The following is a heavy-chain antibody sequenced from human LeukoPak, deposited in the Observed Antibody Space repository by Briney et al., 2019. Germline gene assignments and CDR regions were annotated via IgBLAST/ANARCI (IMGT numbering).Heavy chain of an antibody. CDR2: IIPIFGTA. J-gene: IGHJ4*02. V-gene: IGHV1-69*13. CDR3: ARGSDDYGDYPSDFDY. D-gene: IGHD4-17*01. Sequence: ASVKVSCKASGGTFSSYAISWVRQAPGQGLEWMGGIIPIFGTANYAQKFQGRVTITADESTSTAYMELSSLRSEDTAVYYCARGSDDYGDYPSDFDYWGQGTLVTVSS. CDR1: GGTFSSYA.